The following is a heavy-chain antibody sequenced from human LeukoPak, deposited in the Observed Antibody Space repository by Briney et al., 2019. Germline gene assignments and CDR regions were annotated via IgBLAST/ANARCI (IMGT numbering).Heavy chain of an antibody. CDR1: GFTFSSYG. V-gene: IGHV3-33*01. D-gene: IGHD3-10*01. Sequence: GRSLRLSCAASGFTFSSYGMHWVRQAPGKGLEWVAVIWYDGSNKYYADSVKGRFTISRDNSKNTLYLQMNSLRAEDMAVYYCARAPIWFGESEYYYYGMDVRGQGTTVTVSS. J-gene: IGHJ6*02. CDR3: ARAPIWFGESEYYYYGMDV. CDR2: IWYDGSNK.